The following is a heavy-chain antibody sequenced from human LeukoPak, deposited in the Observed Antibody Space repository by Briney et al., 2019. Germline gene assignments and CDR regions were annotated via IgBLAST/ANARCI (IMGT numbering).Heavy chain of an antibody. V-gene: IGHV1-69*05. J-gene: IGHJ6*03. Sequence: SVKVSCNASGGTFSSYAISWVRQAPGQGLEWMGGIIPIFGTANYAQKFQGRVTITTDESTSTAYMELSSLRSEDTAVYYCARAGYYDSSGYSILYYYYYMDVWGKGTTVTVSS. CDR2: IIPIFGTA. CDR1: GGTFSSYA. CDR3: ARAGYYDSSGYSILYYYYYMDV. D-gene: IGHD3-22*01.